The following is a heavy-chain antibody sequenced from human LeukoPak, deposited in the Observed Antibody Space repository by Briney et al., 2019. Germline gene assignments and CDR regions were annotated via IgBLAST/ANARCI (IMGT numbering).Heavy chain of an antibody. CDR3: VRYCSGGSCFDY. V-gene: IGHV4-59*08. CDR2: IFYSGST. Sequence: SETLSLTCTVSGASISSYYWSWIRQPPGKGLEWIGYIFYSGSTNYNPSLKSRLTISLDTSKNQFSLKLTSVTAADTAMYYCVRYCSGGSCFDYWGQGTLVTVSS. CDR1: GASISSYY. J-gene: IGHJ4*02. D-gene: IGHD2-15*01.